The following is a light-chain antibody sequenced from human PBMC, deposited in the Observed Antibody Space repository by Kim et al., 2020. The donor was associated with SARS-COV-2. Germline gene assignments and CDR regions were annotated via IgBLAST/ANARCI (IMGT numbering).Light chain of an antibody. CDR3: CHDSGYPIT. J-gene: IGKJ5*01. CDR1: QNIRNS. CDR2: GAS. V-gene: IGKV1-16*01. Sequence: DIQMTQSPSSLSASVGDRVTITCRASQNIRNSLAWFQQKPGKAPKSLIYGASTLQSGVPSRFSGGGSGTDFTLTISSLQPEDFAIYFCCHDSGYPITFGQETRLEIK.